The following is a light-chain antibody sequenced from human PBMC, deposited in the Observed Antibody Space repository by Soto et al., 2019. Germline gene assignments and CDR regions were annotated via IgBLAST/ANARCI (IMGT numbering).Light chain of an antibody. CDR1: QSISSH. V-gene: IGKV1-39*01. J-gene: IGKJ4*02. CDR2: NAS. Sequence: DILMTQSPASLSASVGDTVTITCRASQSISSHLNWCQQKPGKAPNLLMYNASNLQSGVPSRFSASGSGTDRRVAKDRLHPEEFAAVDCQSWEKRPVVFGWGTRV. CDR3: QSWEKRPVV.